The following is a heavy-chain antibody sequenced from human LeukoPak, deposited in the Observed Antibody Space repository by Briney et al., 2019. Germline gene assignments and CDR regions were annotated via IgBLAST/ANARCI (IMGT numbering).Heavy chain of an antibody. D-gene: IGHD3-10*01. CDR3: AAPPGSGNSYYYYMDV. V-gene: IGHV3-30*02. CDR2: IRYDGSNK. J-gene: IGHJ6*03. CDR1: GFTFSSYG. Sequence: GGSLRLSCAASGFTFSSYGMHWVRQAPGKGLEWVAFIRYDGSNKYYADSVKGRFTISRDNSKNTLYLQMNSLRAEDTAVYYCAAPPGSGNSYYYYMDVWGKGTTVTISS.